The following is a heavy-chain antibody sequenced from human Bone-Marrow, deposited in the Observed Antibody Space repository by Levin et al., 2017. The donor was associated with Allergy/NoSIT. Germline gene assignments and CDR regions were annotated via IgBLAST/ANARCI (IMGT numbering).Heavy chain of an antibody. CDR3: ARSLVGATFDF. D-gene: IGHD1-26*01. CDR1: GYSFTDFY. Sequence: ASVKVSCKASGYSFTDFYIHWVRQAPGLGLEWMGLINPLNGGIKYAPKFQGRVTMTRDTPMTTAYMELTNLRSDDTAVYYCARSLVGATFDFWGQGTLVTVSS. V-gene: IGHV1-2*02. J-gene: IGHJ4*01. CDR2: INPLNGGI.